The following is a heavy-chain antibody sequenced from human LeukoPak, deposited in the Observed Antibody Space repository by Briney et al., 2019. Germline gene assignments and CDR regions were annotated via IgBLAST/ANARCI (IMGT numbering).Heavy chain of an antibody. CDR3: ARAGAYSSGWYGLYYFDY. D-gene: IGHD6-19*01. Sequence: SETLSLTCTVSGGSISSYYWSWIRQPPGKGLEWIGCIYYSGSTNYNPSLKSRVTISVDTSKNQFSLKLNSVTAADTAVYYCARAGAYSSGWYGLYYFDYWGQGTLVTVSS. CDR1: GGSISSYY. J-gene: IGHJ4*02. V-gene: IGHV4-59*01. CDR2: IYYSGST.